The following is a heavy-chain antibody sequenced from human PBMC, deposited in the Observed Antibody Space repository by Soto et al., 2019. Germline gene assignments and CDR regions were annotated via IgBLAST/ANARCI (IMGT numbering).Heavy chain of an antibody. CDR1: GFSISSSIYY. D-gene: IGHD3-16*01. V-gene: IGHV4-39*01. J-gene: IGHJ4*02. CDR3: ADTWRNLD. CDR2: IYYSGST. Sequence: SGTRSLTCPFSGFSISSSIYYWGWLRQPPGKGLEWIGSIYYSGSTYYNPSLKSRVTISVDTSKNQFSLKLSSVTAADTAVYYCADTWRNLDWGQGTLVTVS.